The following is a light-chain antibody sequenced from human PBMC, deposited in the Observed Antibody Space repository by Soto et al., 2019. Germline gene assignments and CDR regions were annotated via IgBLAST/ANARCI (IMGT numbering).Light chain of an antibody. CDR3: SSYAGSNNFFYV. J-gene: IGLJ1*01. CDR2: EVS. Sequence: QSVLPQPPSASGSPVQSVTISCTGTSSDVGGYNYVSWYQQHPGKAPKLMIYEVSKRPSGVPDRFSGSKSGNTASLTVSGLQAEDEADYYCSSYAGSNNFFYVFGTGTKVTVL. V-gene: IGLV2-8*01. CDR1: SSDVGGYNY.